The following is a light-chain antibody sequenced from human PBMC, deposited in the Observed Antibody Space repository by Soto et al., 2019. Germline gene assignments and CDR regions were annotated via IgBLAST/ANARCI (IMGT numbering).Light chain of an antibody. CDR3: QQYNSFTWT. Sequence: DIQMTQSPSTLSASVGDRVTITCRASQSISSWLAWYQQKPGQAPKLLIYDASSLESGVPSRFSGSGSGTEFTLTISSLQPDDFATYYCQQYNSFTWTFGQGTKVYIK. CDR1: QSISSW. V-gene: IGKV1-5*01. J-gene: IGKJ1*01. CDR2: DAS.